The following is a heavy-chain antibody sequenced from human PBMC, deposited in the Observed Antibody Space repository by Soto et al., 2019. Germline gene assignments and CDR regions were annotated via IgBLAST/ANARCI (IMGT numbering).Heavy chain of an antibody. Sequence: SETLSLTSTVSGGSISSGDYYWSWIRQPPGKGLEWIGYIYYSGSTYYNPSLKSRVTISVDTSKNQFSLKLSSVTAADTAVYYCARASLYYDFWSGHRPDYFDYWGQGTLVTVSS. V-gene: IGHV4-30-4*01. J-gene: IGHJ4*02. CDR1: GGSISSGDYY. D-gene: IGHD3-3*01. CDR3: ARASLYYDFWSGHRPDYFDY. CDR2: IYYSGST.